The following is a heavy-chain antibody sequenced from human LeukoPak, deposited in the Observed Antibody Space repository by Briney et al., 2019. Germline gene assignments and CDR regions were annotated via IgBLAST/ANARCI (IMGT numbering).Heavy chain of an antibody. Sequence: SQTLSLTCTVSGGSVTSSEYSGNWIRQHPEKGLEGIGYIYKTGRTFYNPSLKSRVVMSVDTSKNQFSLNLASVTAADTALYYCARGQYHYDASGHDFDNWGQGTLV. CDR3: ARGQYHYDASGHDFDN. CDR2: IYKTGRT. V-gene: IGHV4-31*03. D-gene: IGHD3-22*01. J-gene: IGHJ4*02. CDR1: GGSVTSSEYS.